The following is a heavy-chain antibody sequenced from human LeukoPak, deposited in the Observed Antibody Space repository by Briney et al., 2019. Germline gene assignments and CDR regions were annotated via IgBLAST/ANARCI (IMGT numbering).Heavy chain of an antibody. V-gene: IGHV4-39*07. Sequence: SETLSLTCSVSGGSIRSSHSFWGWIRQPLGKGLEWIATIYENGNTYYSPSLKSRVTISVDTSNNEFSLNLNSVTAADTAMYYCARATAAPSSYYFDHWGQGTLVTVSS. D-gene: IGHD6-25*01. J-gene: IGHJ4*02. CDR3: ARATAAPSSYYFDH. CDR2: IYENGNT. CDR1: GGSIRSSHSF.